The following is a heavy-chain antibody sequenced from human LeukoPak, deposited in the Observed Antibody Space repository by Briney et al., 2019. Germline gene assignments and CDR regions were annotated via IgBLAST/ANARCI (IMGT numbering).Heavy chain of an antibody. CDR1: GDSVSSNSAA. Sequence: SQTLSLTCAISGDSVSSNSAAWNWLRQSPSSGLEWLVRTFYRSKWNNDYAVSVKGRITINPDTSKNHFYLQLNSVTPEDTAVYYCARDRSFGYGSHFDYWGQGTLVIVSS. CDR3: ARDRSFGYGSHFDY. V-gene: IGHV6-1*01. CDR2: TFYRSKWNN. J-gene: IGHJ4*02. D-gene: IGHD5-18*01.